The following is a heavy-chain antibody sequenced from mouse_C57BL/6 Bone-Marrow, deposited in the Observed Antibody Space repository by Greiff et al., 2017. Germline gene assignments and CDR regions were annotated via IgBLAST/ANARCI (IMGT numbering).Heavy chain of an antibody. CDR1: GFTFSSYG. D-gene: IGHD2-4*01. V-gene: IGHV5-6*01. CDR3: AMGDYDYPLFAY. J-gene: IGHJ3*01. Sequence: EVHLVESGGELVKPGGSLKLSCAASGFTFSSYGMSWVRQTPDKRLEWVATISSGGSYTYYPDSVKGRFTISRDNAKNTLYLQMSSLKSDDTAMYYCAMGDYDYPLFAYWGQGTLVTVSA. CDR2: ISSGGSYT.